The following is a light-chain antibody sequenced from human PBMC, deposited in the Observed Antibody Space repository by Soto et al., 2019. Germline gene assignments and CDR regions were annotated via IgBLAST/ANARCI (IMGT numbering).Light chain of an antibody. CDR3: QHYNSYSEA. J-gene: IGKJ1*01. Sequence: DIQMTQSPSTLSGSLGDRVTIXXRVSQTISSWLAWYQQKPGKAPKIXIYKASTLKSGVPSRFSGSGSGTEFTLTISSLQPDDFATYYCQHYNSYSEAFGQGTKVDIK. CDR1: QTISSW. V-gene: IGKV1-5*03. CDR2: KAS.